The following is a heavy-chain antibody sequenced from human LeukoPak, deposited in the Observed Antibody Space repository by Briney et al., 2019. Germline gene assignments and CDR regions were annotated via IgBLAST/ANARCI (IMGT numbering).Heavy chain of an antibody. CDR3: ATAYYDFWCGYSAFDI. Sequence: SETLSLTCDVSGYSISSGYYWGWIWQPPGKGLKWIGSIYHSGSTCYNPSLKSRVTISVDTSKNQFSLKLGSVTAADTAVYYCATAYYDFWCGYSAFDIWGQGTMVTVSS. J-gene: IGHJ3*02. CDR1: GYSISSGYY. CDR2: IYHSGST. V-gene: IGHV4-38-2*01. D-gene: IGHD3-3*01.